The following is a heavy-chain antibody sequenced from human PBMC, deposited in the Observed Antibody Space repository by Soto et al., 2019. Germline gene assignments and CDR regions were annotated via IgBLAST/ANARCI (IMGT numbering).Heavy chain of an antibody. CDR2: ISGSGATI. Sequence: PGGSLRLSCAGSGFTFSSFAVHWVRQAPGKGPEWMSSISGSGATIYYADSVKGRFTISRDNSKNTLYLQMNSLRAEDTAVYYCARYCCRTSCHFYYGMDVWGQRTTVTVFS. CDR1: GFTFSSFA. V-gene: IGHV3-23*01. D-gene: IGHD2-2*01. CDR3: ARYCCRTSCHFYYGMDV. J-gene: IGHJ6*02.